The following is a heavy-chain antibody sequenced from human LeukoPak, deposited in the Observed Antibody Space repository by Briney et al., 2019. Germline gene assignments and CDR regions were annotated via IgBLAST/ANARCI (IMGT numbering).Heavy chain of an antibody. D-gene: IGHD3-10*01. J-gene: IGHJ5*02. CDR1: GFTVSSNY. CDR3: ARVMVRGVIIFRRSWFDP. CDR2: IYSGGST. Sequence: GGSLRLSCSASGFTVSSNYMSWVRQAPGKGLEWVSVIYSGGSTYYADSVKGRFTISRDNYKNTLYLQMNSLRAEDTAVYYCARVMVRGVIIFRRSWFDPWGQGTLVTVSS. V-gene: IGHV3-66*01.